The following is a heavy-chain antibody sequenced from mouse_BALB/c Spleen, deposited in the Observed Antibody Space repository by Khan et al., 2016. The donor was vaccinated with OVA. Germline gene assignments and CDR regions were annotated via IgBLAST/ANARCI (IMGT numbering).Heavy chain of an antibody. Sequence: VQLQQSGPGLVKPSPSLSLSCNATGYTFTSDYGCNWKRKSRRDQLERTGNIRYSGSTNYNPSLKSRITLTGDTSTNKFFRQLNSVTTEDTANYYCARTARIKYWGQGTTLTVSS. CDR1: GYTFTSDYG. J-gene: IGHJ2*01. V-gene: IGHV3-1*02. CDR2: IRYSGST. D-gene: IGHD1-2*01. CDR3: ARTARIKY.